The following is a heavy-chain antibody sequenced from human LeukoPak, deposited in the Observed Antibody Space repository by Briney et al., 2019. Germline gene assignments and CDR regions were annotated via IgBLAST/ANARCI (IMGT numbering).Heavy chain of an antibody. Sequence: EGSLRLSCSASGFSFSDYDMNWIRQAPGKGLEWVSYIRSDGSTIYDAASVRGRFSTSRNNAAQSLFLQMNSLRVDDTAVYYCAREGRGYYGDFDFWGQGTLVTVSS. D-gene: IGHD3-22*01. V-gene: IGHV3-11*01. CDR3: AREGRGYYGDFDF. J-gene: IGHJ4*02. CDR2: IRSDGSTI. CDR1: GFSFSDYD.